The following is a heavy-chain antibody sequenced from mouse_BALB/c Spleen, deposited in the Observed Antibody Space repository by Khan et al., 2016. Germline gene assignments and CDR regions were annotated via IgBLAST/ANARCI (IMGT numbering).Heavy chain of an antibody. V-gene: IGHV2-6-7*01. Sequence: QVQLQESGPGLVAPSQSLSITCTVSGFSITGFAVNWVRQPPGKGLEWLGVIGGDGSTDYDSALKSRLSISKDDSKSQVFLKMNSLQTDDTARYYCASYYDLDGGFASWAPGTLLTVSA. CDR2: IGGDGST. D-gene: IGHD2-4*01. CDR3: ASYYDLDGGFAS. CDR1: GFSITGFA. J-gene: IGHJ3*01.